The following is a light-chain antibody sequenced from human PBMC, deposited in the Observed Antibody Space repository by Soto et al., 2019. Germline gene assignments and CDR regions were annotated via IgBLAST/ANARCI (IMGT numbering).Light chain of an antibody. Sequence: DIVMTQSPDSLAESLGERATLNCKSSQSVFYSPNNKNYLAWYQQKPGQPPQLLIYWASTRESGVPDRFSGSGSGTDFTLPISSLQAEDVAVYYCQQYFTAPWTFGQGTKVEIK. CDR3: QQYFTAPWT. V-gene: IGKV4-1*01. J-gene: IGKJ1*01. CDR1: QSVFYSPNNKNY. CDR2: WAS.